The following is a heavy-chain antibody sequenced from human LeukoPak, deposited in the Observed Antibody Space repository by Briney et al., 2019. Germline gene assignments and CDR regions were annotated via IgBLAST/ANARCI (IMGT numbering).Heavy chain of an antibody. Sequence: GASVKVSCKASGYTLTGYYMHWVRQAPGQGLEWMGWINPNSSGTNYAQKFQGRVTITRDTSISTAYMELSRLRSDDTAVYYCARVGIVGAISFDYWGQGTLVTVSS. CDR1: GYTLTGYY. CDR2: INPNSSGT. CDR3: ARVGIVGAISFDY. J-gene: IGHJ4*02. D-gene: IGHD1-26*01. V-gene: IGHV1-2*02.